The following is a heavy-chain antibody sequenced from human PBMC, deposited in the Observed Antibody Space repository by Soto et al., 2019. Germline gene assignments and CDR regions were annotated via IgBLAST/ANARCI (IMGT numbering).Heavy chain of an antibody. CDR2: IDCRGGTT. CDR1: GYTFTSSH. J-gene: IGHJ4*02. V-gene: IGHV1-46*03. CDR3: TRDGDGDGWEVLLDY. Sequence: QVQLVQSGAEVKKPGATVKLSCKASGYTFTSSHMHWVRQVPGQGLEWMGVIDCRGGTTSYTQKFQGRVTMITDASTSTVYMYLDSLRSEDTAVYYCTRDGDGDGWEVLLDYWGQGTLVTVSS. D-gene: IGHD1-26*01.